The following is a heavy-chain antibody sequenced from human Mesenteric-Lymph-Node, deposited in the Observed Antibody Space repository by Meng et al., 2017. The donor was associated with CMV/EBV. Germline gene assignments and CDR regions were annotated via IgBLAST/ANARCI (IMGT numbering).Heavy chain of an antibody. Sequence: GESLKISCAASGFTFSDYYMTWIRQAPGKGLECVSYISSRATTMYYADSVRGRFTISRDNGDNSLHLQMNNLRANDTAVYYCVKDWAGDSWGQGTLVTVSS. V-gene: IGHV3-11*04. CDR1: GFTFSDYY. J-gene: IGHJ4*02. CDR3: VKDWAGDS. CDR2: ISSRATTM. D-gene: IGHD6-19*01.